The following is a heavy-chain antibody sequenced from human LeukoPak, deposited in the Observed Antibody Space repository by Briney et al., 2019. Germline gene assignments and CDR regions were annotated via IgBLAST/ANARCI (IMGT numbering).Heavy chain of an antibody. J-gene: IGHJ4*02. D-gene: IGHD2-21*01. CDR1: GGTFSSYA. V-gene: IGHV1-69*13. CDR2: IIPIFGTA. CDR3: ARETGLAYCGGDCYTHFDY. Sequence: SVKVSCKASGGTFSSYASSWVRQAPGQGLEWMGGIIPIFGTANYAQKSQGRVTITADESTSTAYMELSSLRSEDTAVYYCARETGLAYCGGDCYTHFDYWGQGTLVTVSS.